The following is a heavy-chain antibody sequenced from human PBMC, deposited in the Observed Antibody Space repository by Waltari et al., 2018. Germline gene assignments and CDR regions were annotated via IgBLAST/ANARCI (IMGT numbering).Heavy chain of an antibody. J-gene: IGHJ5*02. Sequence: QVQLQESGPGLVKPSETLSLTCTVSGGSISSYYWSWIRQPPGKGLEWIGYIYYSGSNNYNPSPRSRVTIAVDTSKNQSSLKLRSVTAADTAVYYCARQGDSSSWPWVDPWGQGTLVTVSS. V-gene: IGHV4-59*01. CDR3: ARQGDSSSWPWVDP. D-gene: IGHD6-13*01. CDR2: IYYSGSN. CDR1: GGSISSYY.